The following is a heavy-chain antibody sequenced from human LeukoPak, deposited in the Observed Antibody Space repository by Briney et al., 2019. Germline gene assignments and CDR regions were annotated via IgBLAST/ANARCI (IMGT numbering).Heavy chain of an antibody. CDR3: AKDACSGGSCYPTYNWFDP. CDR2: IKQDGIEK. V-gene: IGHV3-7*03. D-gene: IGHD2-15*01. J-gene: IGHJ5*02. CDR1: GFTLSNHW. Sequence: PGGSLRLSCAASGFTLSNHWMIWVRQAPGKGLECVANIKQDGIEKYYLDSVKGRFTISRDNAKNSVYLQMNSLRAEDTAVYYCAKDACSGGSCYPTYNWFDPWGQGTLVTVSS.